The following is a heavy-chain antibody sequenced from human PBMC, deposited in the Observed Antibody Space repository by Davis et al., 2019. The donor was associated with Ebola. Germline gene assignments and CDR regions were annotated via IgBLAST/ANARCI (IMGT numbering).Heavy chain of an antibody. CDR3: ARDSGSYMNWFDP. D-gene: IGHD1-26*01. V-gene: IGHV1-3*01. J-gene: IGHJ5*02. Sequence: ASVKVSCKASGYTFTSYAMHWVRQAPGQRLEWMGWINAGNGNTKYSQKFQGRVTMTTDTSTSTAHMELRSLRSEDTAVYYCARDSGSYMNWFDPWGQGTLVTVSS. CDR2: INAGNGNT. CDR1: GYTFTSYA.